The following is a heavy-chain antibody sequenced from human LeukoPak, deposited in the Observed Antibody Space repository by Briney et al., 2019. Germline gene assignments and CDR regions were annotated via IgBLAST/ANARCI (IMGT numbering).Heavy chain of an antibody. D-gene: IGHD1-26*01. J-gene: IGHJ4*02. CDR2: IKQDGSEK. Sequence: GGSLRLSCAASGFTFSSYWMSWVRQAPGKGLEWVANIKQDGSEKYYVDSVKGRFTISRDNAKNSLYLQMNSLRAEDTAVYYCARVILGSWFPDPVDYWGQGTLVTVSS. V-gene: IGHV3-7*01. CDR1: GFTFSSYW. CDR3: ARVILGSWFPDPVDY.